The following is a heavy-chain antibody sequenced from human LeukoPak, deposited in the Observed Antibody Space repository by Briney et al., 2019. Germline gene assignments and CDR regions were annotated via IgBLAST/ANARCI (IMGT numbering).Heavy chain of an antibody. CDR2: ISSNGGST. J-gene: IGHJ4*02. CDR1: GFTFSSYA. Sequence: GGSLRLSCSASGFTFSSYAMHWVRQAPGKGLEYVSAISSNGGSTYYADSVKGRFTISRDNSKNTLYLQMSSLRAEDTAVYYCAKEGDVVPAAMRLYWGQGTLVTVSS. V-gene: IGHV3-64D*06. CDR3: AKEGDVVPAAMRLY. D-gene: IGHD2-2*01.